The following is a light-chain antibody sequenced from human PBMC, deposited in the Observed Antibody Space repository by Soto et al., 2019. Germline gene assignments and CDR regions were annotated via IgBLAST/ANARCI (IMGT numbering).Light chain of an antibody. CDR1: SSDVGGYNY. Sequence: QSVLTQPPSASGSPGQSVTISYTGTSSDVGGYNYVSWYQHHPGKAPKVMIYEVSKRPSGVPDRFSGSKSGNTASLTVSGLQTEDEADYYCNSYAGSNGVVFGGGTQLTVL. J-gene: IGLJ2*01. CDR3: NSYAGSNGVV. V-gene: IGLV2-8*01. CDR2: EVS.